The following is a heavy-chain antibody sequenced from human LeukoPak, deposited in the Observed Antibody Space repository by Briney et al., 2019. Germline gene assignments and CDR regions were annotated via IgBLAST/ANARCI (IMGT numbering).Heavy chain of an antibody. CDR2: INQDGSEK. CDR1: GLTFSNHC. Sequence: GGSLRLSCAVSGLTFSNHCVTWVRQAPGKGLERVANINQDGSEKYYVDSVKGRFSISRDNAKSSLYLQMNSLRVEYTSMYFCVREGYGAYHIWGQGTIVTVSS. CDR3: VREGYGAYHI. D-gene: IGHD4-17*01. V-gene: IGHV3-7*01. J-gene: IGHJ3*02.